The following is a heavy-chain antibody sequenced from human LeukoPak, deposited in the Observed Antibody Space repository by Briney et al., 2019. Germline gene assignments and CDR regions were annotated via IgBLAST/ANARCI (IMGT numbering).Heavy chain of an antibody. Sequence: GGSLRLSCAASGFTFSSDSMNWVRQAPGKGLEWVSSIRSSSSYIYYADSVKGRFTISRDNAKNSLYLQMNSLRAEDTAVYYCARGQGWNPEAVTNAFDIWGQGTMVTVSS. V-gene: IGHV3-21*01. CDR2: IRSSSSYI. J-gene: IGHJ3*02. CDR1: GFTFSSDS. D-gene: IGHD1-1*01. CDR3: ARGQGWNPEAVTNAFDI.